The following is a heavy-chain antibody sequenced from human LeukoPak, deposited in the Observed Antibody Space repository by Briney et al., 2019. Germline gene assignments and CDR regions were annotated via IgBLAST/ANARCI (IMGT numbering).Heavy chain of an antibody. CDR1: GGSISSSSYY. D-gene: IGHD6-6*01. CDR3: ASRIAARPVYYYYYMDV. V-gene: IGHV4-39*01. CDR2: IYYSGST. Sequence: KPSETLSLTCTVSGGSISSSSYYWGWIRQPPGKGLEWIGSIYYSGSTYYNPSLKSRVTISVDTSKNQFSLKLRSVTAADTAVYYCASRIAARPVYYYYYMDVWGKGTTVTVSS. J-gene: IGHJ6*03.